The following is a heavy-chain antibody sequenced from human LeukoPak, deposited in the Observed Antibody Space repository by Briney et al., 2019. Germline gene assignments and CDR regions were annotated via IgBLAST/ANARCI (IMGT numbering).Heavy chain of an antibody. D-gene: IGHD2-8*01. J-gene: IGHJ4*02. CDR2: IYPADSET. Sequence: GESLKISCKGSGFIFTGYWIVWVRQMPGKGLEWMGIIYPADSETTYSPSFQGQITISADRSSPTAHLQWSSLKASDTAIYYCARATCVNGICYTLYWGQGSLVTVSS. V-gene: IGHV5-51*01. CDR3: ARATCVNGICYTLY. CDR1: GFIFTGYW.